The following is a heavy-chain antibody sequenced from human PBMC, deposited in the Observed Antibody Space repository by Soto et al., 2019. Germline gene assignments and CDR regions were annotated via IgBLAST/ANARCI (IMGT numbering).Heavy chain of an antibody. V-gene: IGHV1-3*01. CDR1: GYTFTSYA. Sequence: QVQLVQSGAEVKKPGASVKVSCKASGYTFTSYAMHWVRQAPGQRLEWMGWINAGNGNTKYSQKFQGRVTITRDTSGSTAYMELSSLRSEDTAVYYCSRETRSGSGYDAYYYYMDVWGKGTTVTVSS. J-gene: IGHJ6*03. CDR2: INAGNGNT. CDR3: SRETRSGSGYDAYYYYMDV. D-gene: IGHD5-12*01.